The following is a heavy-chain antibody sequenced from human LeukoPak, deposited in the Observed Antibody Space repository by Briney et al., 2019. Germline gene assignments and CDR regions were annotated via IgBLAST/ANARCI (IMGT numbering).Heavy chain of an antibody. D-gene: IGHD1-26*01. J-gene: IGHJ4*02. CDR3: ARDSPRRGAEIRTLVSGSYGGPVVD. V-gene: IGHV3-53*01. CDR1: GFTFSSYA. CDR2: IYSGGST. Sequence: QAGGSLRLSCAASGFTFSSYAMSWVRQAPGKGLEWVSVIYSGGSTYYADSVKGRFTISRDNSKNTLYLQMNSLRAEDTAVYYCARDSPRRGAEIRTLVSGSYGGPVVDWGQGTLVTVSS.